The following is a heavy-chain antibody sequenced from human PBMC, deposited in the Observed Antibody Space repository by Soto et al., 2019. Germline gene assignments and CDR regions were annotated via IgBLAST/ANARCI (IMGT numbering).Heavy chain of an antibody. CDR3: ARGGTEYCGGDCHYYYYGMDV. V-gene: IGHV4-30-4*01. J-gene: IGHJ6*02. D-gene: IGHD2-21*02. CDR1: GGSISSGDYY. CDR2: IYYSGST. Sequence: QVQLQESGPGLVKPSQTLSLTCTVSGGSISSGDYYWSWIRQPPGKGREWIGYIYYSGSTYYNPSLKSRVTISVDTSKNQFSLKLSSGTAADTSVYYCARGGTEYCGGDCHYYYYGMDVRGQGTTVTVSS.